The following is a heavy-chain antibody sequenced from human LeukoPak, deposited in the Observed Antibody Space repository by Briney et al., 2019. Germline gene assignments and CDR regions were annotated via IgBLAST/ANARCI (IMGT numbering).Heavy chain of an antibody. Sequence: ASVKVSCKASGHTFTGYYMHWLRQAPGQGLEWMGWINPNSGGTNYAQKFQGRVTMTRDTSISTAYMELSRLRSDDTAVYYCARVWVVVPAAITWFDPRGQGTLVTVSS. CDR1: GHTFTGYY. CDR2: INPNSGGT. J-gene: IGHJ5*02. CDR3: ARVWVVVPAAITWFDP. D-gene: IGHD2-2*02. V-gene: IGHV1-2*02.